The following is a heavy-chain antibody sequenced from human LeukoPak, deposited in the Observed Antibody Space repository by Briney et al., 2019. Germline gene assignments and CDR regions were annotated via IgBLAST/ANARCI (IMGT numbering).Heavy chain of an antibody. CDR3: ARINVPPPVGSKELRYFDWQYYFDY. V-gene: IGHV1-8*01. CDR2: MNPNSGNT. CDR1: GYTFTSYD. J-gene: IGHJ4*02. Sequence: ASVKVSCKASGYTFTSYDMNWVRQATGQGLEWMGWMNPNSGNTGYAQKFQGRVTMTRNTSISTAYMELSSLRSEDTAVYYCARINVPPPVGSKELRYFDWQYYFDYWGQGTLVTVSS. D-gene: IGHD3-9*01.